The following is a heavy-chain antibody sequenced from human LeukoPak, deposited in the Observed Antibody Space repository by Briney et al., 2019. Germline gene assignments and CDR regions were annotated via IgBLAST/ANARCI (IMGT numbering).Heavy chain of an antibody. Sequence: ASVKVSCKASGYTFTGYYMHWVRQAPGQGLEWMGWINPNSGGTNYAQKFQGRVTMTRDTSTSTVYMELSSLRSEDTAVYYCARAYLVVTAIPTLSWFDPWGQGTLVTVSS. J-gene: IGHJ5*02. CDR1: GYTFTGYY. CDR2: INPNSGGT. CDR3: ARAYLVVTAIPTLSWFDP. V-gene: IGHV1-2*02. D-gene: IGHD2-21*02.